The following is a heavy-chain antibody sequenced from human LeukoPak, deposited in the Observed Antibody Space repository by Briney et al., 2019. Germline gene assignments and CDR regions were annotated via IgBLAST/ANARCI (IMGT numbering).Heavy chain of an antibody. CDR2: ISYDGSNK. J-gene: IGHJ4*02. Sequence: PGRSLRLSCAASGFTFSSYAMHWVRQAPGKGLEWVAVISYDGSNKYYADSVKGRFTISRDNSKNTLYLQMNSLGAEDTAVYYCARSSGYYLNYFDYWGQGTLVTVSS. V-gene: IGHV3-30-3*01. CDR1: GFTFSSYA. CDR3: ARSSGYYLNYFDY. D-gene: IGHD3-22*01.